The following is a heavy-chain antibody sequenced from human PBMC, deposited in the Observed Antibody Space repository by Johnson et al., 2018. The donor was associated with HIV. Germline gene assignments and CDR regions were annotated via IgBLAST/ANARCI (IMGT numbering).Heavy chain of an antibody. CDR1: GFTFSSYW. CDR2: IRYDGSNE. D-gene: IGHD7-27*01. CDR3: ARQLATGDDALDI. Sequence: QGQLVESGGGVVQPGRSLRLSCAASGFTFSSYWMSWVRQAPGKGLEWVALIRYDGSNEYYADSVKGRFTISRDNSKNTLYLQMNSLRAEDTAVYYCARQLATGDDALDIWGQGTMVTVSS. J-gene: IGHJ3*02. V-gene: IGHV3-33*08.